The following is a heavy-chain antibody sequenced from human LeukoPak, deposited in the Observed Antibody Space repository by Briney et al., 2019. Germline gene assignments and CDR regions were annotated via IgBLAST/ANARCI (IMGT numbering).Heavy chain of an antibody. J-gene: IGHJ4*02. CDR3: AKVTRAWIQLWSYFDY. CDR2: ISYDGSNK. V-gene: IGHV3-30*18. Sequence: GGSLRLSCAASGFTFSSSGIHWVRQAPGKGLEWVAVISYDGSNKYYADSVKGRFTISRDNSKNTLYLQMNSLRAEDTAVYYCAKVTRAWIQLWSYFDYWGQGTLVTVSS. D-gene: IGHD5-18*01. CDR1: GFTFSSSG.